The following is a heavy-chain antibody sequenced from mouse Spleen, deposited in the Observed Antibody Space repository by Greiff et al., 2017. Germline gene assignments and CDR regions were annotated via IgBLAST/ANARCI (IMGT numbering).Heavy chain of an antibody. CDR2: ISNGGGST. Sequence: EVKLMESGGGLVQPGGSLKLSCATSGFTFSDYYMYWVRQTPEKRLEWVAYISNGGGSTYYPDTVKGRFTISRDNAKNTLYLQMSRLKSEDTAMYYCARHLGRGYVDVWGAGTTVTVSS. J-gene: IGHJ1*01. D-gene: IGHD4-1*01. V-gene: IGHV5-12*02. CDR1: GFTFSDYY. CDR3: ARHLGRGYVDV.